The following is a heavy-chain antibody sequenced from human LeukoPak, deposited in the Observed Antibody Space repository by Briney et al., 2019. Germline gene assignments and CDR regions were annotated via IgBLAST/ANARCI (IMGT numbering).Heavy chain of an antibody. D-gene: IGHD2-2*01. Sequence: ASVKVSCKASGYTFTSYAMHWVRQAPGQRLEWMGWINAGNGNTKYSQKFQGRVTITRDTSASTAYMELSSLRSEDTAVYYCARDCSSTSCYDLGFDYWGQGTLVTVSS. J-gene: IGHJ4*02. CDR2: INAGNGNT. V-gene: IGHV1-3*01. CDR3: ARDCSSTSCYDLGFDY. CDR1: GYTFTSYA.